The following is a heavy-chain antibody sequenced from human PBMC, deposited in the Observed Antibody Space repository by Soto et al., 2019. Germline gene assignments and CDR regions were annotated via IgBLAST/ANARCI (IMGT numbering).Heavy chain of an antibody. V-gene: IGHV1-18*04. CDR3: ATHSSGWYSLYYYYYYGMDV. Sequence: ASVKVSCKASGYTFTSYCISWVRQAPGQGLEWMGWISAYNGNTNYAQKLQGRVTMTTDTSTSTAYMELRSLRSDNTAVYYCATHSSGWYSLYYYYYYGMDVWGQGTTVTV. CDR1: GYTFTSYC. J-gene: IGHJ6*02. CDR2: ISAYNGNT. D-gene: IGHD6-19*01.